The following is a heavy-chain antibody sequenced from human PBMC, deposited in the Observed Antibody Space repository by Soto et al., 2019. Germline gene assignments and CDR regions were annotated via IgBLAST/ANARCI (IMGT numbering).Heavy chain of an antibody. CDR3: ARGDRGAFDL. Sequence: EVQLVESGGGLVQPGESLRLSCAASGFTFDYYWMHWVRQAPGKGLVWVSRIHSDGTSTTYADSVKGRVTISRDNAKNTLSLQMNSLRAEDTAVYYCARGDRGAFDLWGQGTVVTVSS. CDR1: GFTFDYYW. D-gene: IGHD1-26*01. J-gene: IGHJ3*01. CDR2: IHSDGTST. V-gene: IGHV3-74*01.